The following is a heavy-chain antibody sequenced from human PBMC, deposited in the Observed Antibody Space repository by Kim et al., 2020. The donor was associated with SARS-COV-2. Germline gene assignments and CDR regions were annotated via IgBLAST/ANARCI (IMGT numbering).Heavy chain of an antibody. V-gene: IGHV3-9*01. J-gene: IGHJ6*02. Sequence: SVKCRFTISRDNAKNSLYLQMNSLRAEDTALYYCAKDKCSGGSCHYGMDVWGQGTTVTVSS. D-gene: IGHD2-15*01. CDR3: AKDKCSGGSCHYGMDV.